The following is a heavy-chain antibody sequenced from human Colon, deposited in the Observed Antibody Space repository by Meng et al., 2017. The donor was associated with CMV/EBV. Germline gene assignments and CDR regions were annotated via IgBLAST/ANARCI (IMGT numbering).Heavy chain of an antibody. CDR1: GGSIRSNNCY. V-gene: IGHV4-39*07. D-gene: IGHD3-3*01. Sequence: SETLSLTCSVSGGSIRSNNCYWGWIRQPPGKGLEWIGSISYSGTTFYNPSLKSRVTISLDTSKNHFSLNLNSVTAADTAVYYCARVLGVTFGVAFYNYYGMDIWGQGTTVTVSS. CDR3: ARVLGVTFGVAFYNYYGMDI. CDR2: ISYSGTT. J-gene: IGHJ6*02.